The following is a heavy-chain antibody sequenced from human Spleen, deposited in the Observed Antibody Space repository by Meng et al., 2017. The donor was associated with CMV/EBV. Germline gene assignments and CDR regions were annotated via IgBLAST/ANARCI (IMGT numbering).Heavy chain of an antibody. D-gene: IGHD2-15*01. Sequence: GESLKISSEASGFIFSSYEMNWVRQAPGKGLEWVSYISSGRSGNTIHYADSVKGRFTISRDNAKNSVYLQMNSLRAEDTAVYYCARGRGGPGGYFDLWGQGTLVTVSS. CDR2: ISSGRSGNTI. CDR3: ARGRGGPGGYFDL. J-gene: IGHJ4*02. V-gene: IGHV3-48*03. CDR1: GFIFSSYE.